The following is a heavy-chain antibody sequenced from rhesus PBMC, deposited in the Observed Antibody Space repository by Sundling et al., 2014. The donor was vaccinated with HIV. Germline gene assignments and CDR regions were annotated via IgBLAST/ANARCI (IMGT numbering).Heavy chain of an antibody. Sequence: EVQLVESGGGLVQPGGSLRLSCAASGFIFSRFGMYWVRQAPGKGLEWISGISNVGDSRHYADSVKGRFTISRDNSQNTLSLQMNSLRPEDTAVYYCAKPVVATLGDSWGQGVLVTVSS. CDR3: AKPVVATLGDS. D-gene: IGHD2-21*01. CDR2: ISNVGDSR. V-gene: IGHV3S42*01. CDR1: GFIFSRFG. J-gene: IGHJ4*01.